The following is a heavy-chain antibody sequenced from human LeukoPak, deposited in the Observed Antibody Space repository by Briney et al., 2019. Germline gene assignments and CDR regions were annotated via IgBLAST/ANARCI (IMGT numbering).Heavy chain of an antibody. CDR3: ARVGSSSYGAYYYYYMDV. CDR1: GGTLSSYA. CDR2: IIPIFGTA. J-gene: IGHJ6*03. V-gene: IGHV1-69*13. D-gene: IGHD6-13*01. Sequence: SVKVSCKASGGTLSSYAISWVRQAPGQGLEWMGGIIPIFGTANYAQKFQGRVTITADESTSTAYMELSSLRSEDTAVYYCARVGSSSYGAYYYYYMDVWGKGTTVTISS.